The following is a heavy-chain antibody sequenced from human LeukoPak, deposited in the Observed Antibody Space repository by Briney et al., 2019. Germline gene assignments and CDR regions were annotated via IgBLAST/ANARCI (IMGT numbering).Heavy chain of an antibody. J-gene: IGHJ4*02. CDR1: GFTFSSYG. Sequence: GRSLRLSCAASGFTFSSYGMHWVRQAPGKGLEWVAVICYDGSNKYYADSVKGRFTISRDNSKNTPYLQMNSLRAEDTAVYYCARDLLYYYDSSPIGYWGQGTLVTVSS. CDR2: ICYDGSNK. D-gene: IGHD3-22*01. CDR3: ARDLLYYYDSSPIGY. V-gene: IGHV3-33*01.